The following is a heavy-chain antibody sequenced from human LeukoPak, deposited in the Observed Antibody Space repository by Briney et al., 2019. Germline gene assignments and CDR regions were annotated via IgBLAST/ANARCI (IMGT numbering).Heavy chain of an antibody. CDR2: IIPIFGIA. Sequence: ASVKVSCKASGGTFSSYAISWVRQAPGQGLEWMGGIIPIFGIANYAQKFQGRVTITADKSTSTAYMELSSLRSDDTAVYYCARDPFGEYPNPFDYWGQGTLVTVSP. CDR3: ARDPFGEYPNPFDY. CDR1: GGTFSSYA. D-gene: IGHD3-10*01. J-gene: IGHJ4*02. V-gene: IGHV1-69*10.